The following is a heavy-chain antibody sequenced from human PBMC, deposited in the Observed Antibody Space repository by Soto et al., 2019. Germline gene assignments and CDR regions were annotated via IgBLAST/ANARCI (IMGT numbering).Heavy chain of an antibody. CDR2: ISGDGSKR. Sequence: QTGGSLRLSCAASEFTFSSNGMQWVRQAAGKGLEWVAGISGDGSKRYYADSLKGRFTISRDNSKNMLHLQMNNLRPEDTAVYYCVKSAIMTDVLKDYYGMDLWGQGTTVTVSS. CDR1: EFTFSSNG. J-gene: IGHJ6*02. CDR3: VKSAIMTDVLKDYYGMDL. D-gene: IGHD2-8*01. V-gene: IGHV3-30*18.